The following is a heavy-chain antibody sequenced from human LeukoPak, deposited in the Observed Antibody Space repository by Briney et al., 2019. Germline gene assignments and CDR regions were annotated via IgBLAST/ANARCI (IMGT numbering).Heavy chain of an antibody. D-gene: IGHD5-18*01. J-gene: IGHJ5*02. V-gene: IGHV3-48*03. CDR3: ARVGAWTQTRGNWFDP. CDR1: GFTFSSYE. Sequence: GGSLRLSCAASGFTFSSYEMNWVRQAPGKGLEWVSYISSSGSTIYYADSVKGRFTISRDNAKNSLYLQVNSLRAEDTAVYYCARVGAWTQTRGNWFDPWGQGTLVTVSS. CDR2: ISSSGSTI.